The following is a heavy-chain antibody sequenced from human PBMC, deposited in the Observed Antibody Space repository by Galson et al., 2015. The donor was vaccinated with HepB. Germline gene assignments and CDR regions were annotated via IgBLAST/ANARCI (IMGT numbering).Heavy chain of an antibody. CDR3: ARGPRGCSGDSCFPPAGGFDP. D-gene: IGHD2-15*01. J-gene: IGHJ5*02. Sequence: ETLSLTCTVSGASISSYYWSWIRQPPGKRLEWIGYMYYSGSTNYNPSLKSRVTISADTSNNQLSLRLTSVTAADTAVYYCARGPRGCSGDSCFPPAGGFDPWGQGTLVTVSS. CDR2: MYYSGST. CDR1: GASISSYY. V-gene: IGHV4-59*01.